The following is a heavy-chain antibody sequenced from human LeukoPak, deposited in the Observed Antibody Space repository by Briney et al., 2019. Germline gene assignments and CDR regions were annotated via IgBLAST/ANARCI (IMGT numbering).Heavy chain of an antibody. Sequence: SVKVSCKASGYTFTSYDINWVRQATGQGLEWMGGIIPIFGTANYAQKFQGRVTITADESTSTAYMELSSLRSEDTAVYYCARDRNGYNWNSHFDYWGQGTLVTVSS. CDR2: IIPIFGTA. J-gene: IGHJ4*02. CDR1: GYTFTSYD. CDR3: ARDRNGYNWNSHFDY. V-gene: IGHV1-69*13. D-gene: IGHD1-7*01.